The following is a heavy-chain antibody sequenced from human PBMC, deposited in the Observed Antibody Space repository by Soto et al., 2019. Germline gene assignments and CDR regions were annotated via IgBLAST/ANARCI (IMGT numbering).Heavy chain of an antibody. J-gene: IGHJ5*02. D-gene: IGHD3-9*01. CDR3: ERGCYDILKGYYEYNCFDP. Sequence: QVQLQESGPGLVKPSATLSLTCAVSGGSISSSNWWSWVRKPPGKGLEWVGEIYHSGSTNYNPSLKSRVTISVDKSKNQRSLKVSSVNAADTAVYYCERGCYDILKGYYEYNCFDPWGQGTLVTVSS. V-gene: IGHV4-4*02. CDR1: GGSISSSNW. CDR2: IYHSGST.